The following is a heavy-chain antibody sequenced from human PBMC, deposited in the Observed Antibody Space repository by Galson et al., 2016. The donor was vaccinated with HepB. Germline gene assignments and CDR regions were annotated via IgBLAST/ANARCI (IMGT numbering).Heavy chain of an antibody. D-gene: IGHD3-22*01. CDR2: ISYDRSNK. J-gene: IGHJ4*01. CDR3: AKDYSGYYFDGTGYYNAFDY. CDR1: GFTFSTYW. Sequence: SLRLSCAASGFTFSTYWMNWVRQAPGKGLEWVAVISYDRSNKNYAASVKGRFTISRDNSKNTLYLEMTSLREEDTAVYYCAKDYSGYYFDGTGYYNAFDYWGRGILVTVS. V-gene: IGHV3-30*18.